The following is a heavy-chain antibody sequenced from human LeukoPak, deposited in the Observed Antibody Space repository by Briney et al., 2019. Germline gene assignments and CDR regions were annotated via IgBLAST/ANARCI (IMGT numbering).Heavy chain of an antibody. D-gene: IGHD3-9*01. V-gene: IGHV4-61*02. CDR2: TYTRGNT. CDR1: GASISSGSYY. J-gene: IGHJ5*02. CDR3: ARPYDMNPIGWFDP. Sequence: SETLSLTCTVSGASISSGSYYWSWIRQPAGKGLEWIGRTYTRGNTDYNPSLKSRVTISVDTSKNQFSLKLSSVTAADTAVYYCARPYDMNPIGWFDPWGQGTLVTVSS.